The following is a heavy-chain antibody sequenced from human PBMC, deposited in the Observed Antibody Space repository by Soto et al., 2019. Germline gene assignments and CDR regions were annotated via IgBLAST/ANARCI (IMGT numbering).Heavy chain of an antibody. CDR3: ARGKTAVAARDYYYYYGMDV. J-gene: IGHJ6*02. D-gene: IGHD2-15*01. CDR1: GGSINSGDYY. CDR2: IYYSGHT. V-gene: IGHV4-31*03. Sequence: QLQLQESGPGLVKPSQTLSLTCTVSGGSINSGDYYWSWIRQHPGKGLEWIGYIYYSGHTYYKPSLESRGTVSVDTSKNQFSLKLTSVTAADTAVYYCARGKTAVAARDYYYYYGMDVGCQGTTVTVSS.